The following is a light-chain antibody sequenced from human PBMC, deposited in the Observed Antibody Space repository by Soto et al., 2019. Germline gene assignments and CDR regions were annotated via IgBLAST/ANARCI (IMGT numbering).Light chain of an antibody. J-gene: IGKJ5*01. CDR3: QQYYSYPSIT. V-gene: IGKV1-8*01. CDR1: QGISSY. Sequence: AIRMTQSPSSFSASTGDRVTITCRASQGISSYLAWYQQKPGKAPKLLIYAASTLQSGVPSRFSGSGSGTDFTLPISCLQSEDFATYYCQQYYSYPSITFGQGTRLEI. CDR2: AAS.